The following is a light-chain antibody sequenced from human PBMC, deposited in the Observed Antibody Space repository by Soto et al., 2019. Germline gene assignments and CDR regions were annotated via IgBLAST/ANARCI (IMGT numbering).Light chain of an antibody. Sequence: DIVMTQSPLSLPVTPGEPASISCRSSQSLLHDNGYNYLDWYLQKPGQSPQLLIYLGSYRASGVPDRFSGSGSGTDFTLKISRVEAEDVGVYYCMRALHGLTFGGWTKVEIK. CDR2: LGS. J-gene: IGKJ4*01. CDR1: QSLLHDNGYNY. V-gene: IGKV2-28*01. CDR3: MRALHGLT.